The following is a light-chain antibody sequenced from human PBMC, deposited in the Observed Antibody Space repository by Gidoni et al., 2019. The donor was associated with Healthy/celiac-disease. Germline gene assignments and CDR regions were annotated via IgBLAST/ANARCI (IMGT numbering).Light chain of an antibody. CDR2: DAS. CDR1: QDISNY. V-gene: IGKV1-33*01. CDR3: QQYGNLPRFT. J-gene: IGKJ5*01. Sequence: DIQMPQPPSTLSASVGDRVTITCQASQDISNYLTWYQQKPGKAPKLLIYDASNLETGVPSRFSGSGSGTDFTFTISSLQPEDIATYYCQQYGNLPRFTFGQGTRLEIK.